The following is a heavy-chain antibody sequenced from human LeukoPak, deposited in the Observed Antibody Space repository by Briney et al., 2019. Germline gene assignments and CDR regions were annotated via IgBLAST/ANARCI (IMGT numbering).Heavy chain of an antibody. Sequence: QPGGSLRLSCATSGFSFSSYAMSWVHQAPGKGLEWVSAMSSSDDGRYYAASVRGRFTISRDTSRSTLYLQMNSLRAEDAAVYYCAKAPVTSCRGAFCYPFDYWGQGTLVTVSS. CDR3: AKAPVTSCRGAFCYPFDY. V-gene: IGHV3-23*01. D-gene: IGHD2-15*01. J-gene: IGHJ4*02. CDR1: GFSFSSYA. CDR2: MSSSDDGR.